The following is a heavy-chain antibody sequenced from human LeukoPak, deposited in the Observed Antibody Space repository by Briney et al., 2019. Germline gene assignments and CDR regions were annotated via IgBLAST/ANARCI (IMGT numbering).Heavy chain of an antibody. CDR1: GGSFSGQY. D-gene: IGHD3-10*01. CDR2: INHGGSI. Sequence: PSETLSLTCAVHGGSFSGQYWGWIRQPPGKGLEWIGEINHGGSISYNASLKSRVTISLDTSKNQFSLKLSSVTAADTAVYYCAGGDYHGSESHANYWGQGTLVTVSS. V-gene: IGHV4-34*01. J-gene: IGHJ4*02. CDR3: AGGDYHGSESHANY.